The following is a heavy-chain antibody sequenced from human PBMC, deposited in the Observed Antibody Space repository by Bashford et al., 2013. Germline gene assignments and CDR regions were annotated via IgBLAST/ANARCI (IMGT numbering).Heavy chain of an antibody. J-gene: IGHJ3*02. CDR3: ARDWDVEMATDDAFDI. CDR2: IIPILGIA. D-gene: IGHD5-24*01. Sequence: VASVKVSCKASGGTFSSYAISWVRQAPGQGLEWMGGIIPILGIANYAQKFQGRVTITADKSTSTAYMELSSLRSEDTAVYYCARDWDVEMATDDAFDIWGQGTMVTVSS. V-gene: IGHV1-69*10. CDR1: GGTFSSYA.